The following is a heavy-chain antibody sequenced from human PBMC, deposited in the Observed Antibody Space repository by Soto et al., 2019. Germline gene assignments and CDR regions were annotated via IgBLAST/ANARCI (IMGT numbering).Heavy chain of an antibody. CDR1: GFTISGKKY. D-gene: IGHD1-1*01. CDR2: LYDIDGS. V-gene: IGHV3-53*01. Sequence: DVQLVESGGGLIQPGESLRLSCAAFGFTISGKKYVAWVRQAPGKGLEWVSALYDIDGSFYADSVKGRFTPSSDSSKTTVYLQMTDLRPDNTAGYYCATWNEREHAYDVWGLGTTVTVSS. J-gene: IGHJ3*01. CDR3: ATWNEREHAYDV.